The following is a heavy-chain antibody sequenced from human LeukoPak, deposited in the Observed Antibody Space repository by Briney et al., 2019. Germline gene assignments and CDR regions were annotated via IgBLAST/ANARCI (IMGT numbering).Heavy chain of an antibody. Sequence: GGSLRLSCSASGCTFSSYAMHWVRQAPGQGLEYVSAITSDGGSTNYADSVKGRFTISRDNSKNTLDLQMSSLRPEDTAVYYCVRSGSGYYYYWGQVTLVTVSS. CDR1: GCTFSSYA. J-gene: IGHJ4*02. V-gene: IGHV3-64D*06. D-gene: IGHD5-12*01. CDR3: VRSGSGYYYY. CDR2: ITSDGGST.